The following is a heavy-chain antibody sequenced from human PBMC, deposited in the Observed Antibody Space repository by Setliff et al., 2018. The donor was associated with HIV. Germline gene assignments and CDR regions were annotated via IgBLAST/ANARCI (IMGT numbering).Heavy chain of an antibody. Sequence: GGSLRLSCTASGFRFSNYAMTWVRQAPGKGLEWVATIGGVGFVSTYYADSVKGRFTISRDNSNNTLSLQMNSLRAEDTALYYCARHRFDFGYYYYYMDVWGKGTTVTVS. J-gene: IGHJ6*03. V-gene: IGHV3-23*01. D-gene: IGHD5-12*01. CDR1: GFRFSNYA. CDR3: ARHRFDFGYYYYYMDV. CDR2: IGGVGFVST.